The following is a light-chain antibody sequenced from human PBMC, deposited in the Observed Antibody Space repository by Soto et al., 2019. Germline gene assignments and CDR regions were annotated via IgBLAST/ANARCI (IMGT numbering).Light chain of an antibody. Sequence: EVLMTQSPDTLYVSPGERVTLSCRASQSVSDNLAWYQQKPGQGPRLLVCRASTRTLGIPARFSGSESGTEFTLTIGSLQSEDFAVYFCQHFGFPQWTFGQGTKVDIK. CDR1: QSVSDN. V-gene: IGKV3-15*01. J-gene: IGKJ1*01. CDR2: RAS. CDR3: QHFGFPQWT.